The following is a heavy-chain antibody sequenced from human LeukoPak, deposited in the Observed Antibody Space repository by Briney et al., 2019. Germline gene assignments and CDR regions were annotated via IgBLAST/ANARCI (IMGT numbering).Heavy chain of an antibody. Sequence: ASVTVSCKASGYTFTSYGISWVRQAPGQGLEWMGWINPNSGGTNYAQKFQGRVTMTRDTSISTAYMELSRLRSDDTAVYYCARELGYCSSTSCYWGNWFDPWGQGTLVTVSS. CDR2: INPNSGGT. V-gene: IGHV1-2*02. J-gene: IGHJ5*02. CDR1: GYTFTSYG. CDR3: ARELGYCSSTSCYWGNWFDP. D-gene: IGHD2-2*01.